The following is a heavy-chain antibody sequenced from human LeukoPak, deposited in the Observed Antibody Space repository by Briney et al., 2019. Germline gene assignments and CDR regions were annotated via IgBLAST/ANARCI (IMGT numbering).Heavy chain of an antibody. V-gene: IGHV3-23*01. CDR2: ISGSGGST. CDR1: GFTFSSFS. J-gene: IGHJ6*02. Sequence: PGGSLRLSCATSGFTFSSFSMNWVRQAPGKGLEWVSAISGSGGSTYYADSVKGRFTISRDNSKDTLYLQMNSLRAEETAVYYCAKGGPPQYYYYGMDVWGQGTTVTVSS. CDR3: AKGGPPQYYYYGMDV. D-gene: IGHD3-16*01.